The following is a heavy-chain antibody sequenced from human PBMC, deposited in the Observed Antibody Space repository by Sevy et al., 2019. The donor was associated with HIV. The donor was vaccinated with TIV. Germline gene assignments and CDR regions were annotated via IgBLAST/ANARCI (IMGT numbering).Heavy chain of an antibody. J-gene: IGHJ3*02. CDR3: AKIRAPFGGXIEWYDFDI. V-gene: IGHV3-30-3*02. Sequence: GGSLRLSCAASGFTFSNYAIHWVRQAPGKGLQWVALISYRXTYKYYADSMKGRLSISRDDSKNTLFLQMNSLRAEDTALYYCAKIRAPFGGXIEWYDFDIWGQGTMVTVSS. CDR1: GFTFSNYA. D-gene: IGHD3-16*02. CDR2: ISYRXTYK.